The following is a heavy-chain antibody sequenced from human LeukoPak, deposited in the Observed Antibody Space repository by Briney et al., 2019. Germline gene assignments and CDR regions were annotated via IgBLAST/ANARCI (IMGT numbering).Heavy chain of an antibody. Sequence: SETLSLTCTVSGGSISTYYWSWIRQPPGKGLEWIGYIYYSGSTHYNPSLKSRVTISVDTSKNQFSLKLSSVTAADTAVYYCARGRAPRGALDFDYWGQGTLVTVSS. D-gene: IGHD2-2*03. CDR3: ARGRAPRGALDFDY. V-gene: IGHV4-59*12. CDR1: GGSISTYY. J-gene: IGHJ4*02. CDR2: IYYSGST.